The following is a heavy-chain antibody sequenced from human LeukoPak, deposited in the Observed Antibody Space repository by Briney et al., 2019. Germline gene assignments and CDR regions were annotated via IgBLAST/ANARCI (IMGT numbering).Heavy chain of an antibody. CDR1: GFTFSSYA. V-gene: IGHV3-64*01. CDR2: ISSNGGST. Sequence: GGSLRLSCAASGFTFSSYAMHWVRQAPGKGLEYVSAISSNGGSTYYANSVKGRFTISRDNSKNTLYLQMGSLRAEDMAVYYCARDLEQQLVGGYFDYWGQGTLVTVSS. J-gene: IGHJ4*02. D-gene: IGHD6-13*01. CDR3: ARDLEQQLVGGYFDY.